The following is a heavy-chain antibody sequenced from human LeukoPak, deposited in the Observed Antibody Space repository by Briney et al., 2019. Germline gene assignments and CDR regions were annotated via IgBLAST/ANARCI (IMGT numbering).Heavy chain of an antibody. CDR3: ARAREGDFHY. CDR2: IYSGGST. D-gene: IGHD3-16*01. CDR1: GFAVTTSY. Sequence: AGGSLRLSCAASGFAVTTSYMNWVRQAPGKGLEWVSVIYSGGSTYYADSVKGRFTISRDNSKNTLHLQMNSLRAEDTAVYYCARAREGDFHYWGQGTLVTVSS. V-gene: IGHV3-53*01. J-gene: IGHJ4*02.